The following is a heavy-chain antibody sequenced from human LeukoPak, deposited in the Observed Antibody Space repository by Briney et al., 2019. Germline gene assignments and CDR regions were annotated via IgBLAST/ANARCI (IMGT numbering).Heavy chain of an antibody. Sequence: SETLSLTCIASGGSIPNYYLTWIRQPPGKGLEWIGYIFYGGSTNYNPSLKNRVTISVDMSKNQFSLRLSSVTAADTAVYYFARDSGSSTSFDYWGQGTLVTVSS. CDR1: GGSIPNYY. D-gene: IGHD2-2*01. V-gene: IGHV4-59*01. CDR3: ARDSGSSTSFDY. CDR2: IFYGGST. J-gene: IGHJ4*02.